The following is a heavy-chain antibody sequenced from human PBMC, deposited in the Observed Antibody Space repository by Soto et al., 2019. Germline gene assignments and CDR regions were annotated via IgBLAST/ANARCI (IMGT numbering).Heavy chain of an antibody. D-gene: IGHD3-16*02. CDR1: GGSISSSSYY. CDR3: ARSATYYDYVWGSYRTYYYGMDV. V-gene: IGHV4-39*01. Sequence: SETLSLTCTVSGGSISSSSYYWGWIRQPPGKGLEWIGSIYYSGSTYYNPSLKSRVTISVDTSKNQFSLKLSSVTAADTAVYYCARSATYYDYVWGSYRTYYYGMDVWGQGTTVTVSS. CDR2: IYYSGST. J-gene: IGHJ6*02.